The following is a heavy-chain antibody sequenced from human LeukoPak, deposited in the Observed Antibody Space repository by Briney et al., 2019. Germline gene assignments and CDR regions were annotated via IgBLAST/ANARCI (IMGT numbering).Heavy chain of an antibody. CDR1: SXX. Sequence: SXXMHWVRQAXGQGLEWMGIINPSGGSTSYAQKFQGRVTMTRDTSTSTVYMELSSLRSEDTAVYYCARDREWLLFDPWGQGTLVTVSS. CDR2: INPSGGST. CDR3: ARDREWLLFDP. D-gene: IGHD3-3*01. J-gene: IGHJ5*02. V-gene: IGHV1-46*01.